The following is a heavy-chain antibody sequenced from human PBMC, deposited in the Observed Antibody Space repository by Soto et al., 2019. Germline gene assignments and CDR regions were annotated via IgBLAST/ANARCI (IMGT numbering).Heavy chain of an antibody. CDR1: GGSISSGGYY. CDR3: AGIYSGSPGGTLRY. CDR2: LYYRGRT. D-gene: IGHD1-26*01. Sequence: QVQLQESGPALVKPSQTLSLTCTVSGGSISSGGYYWSWIRQHPGKGLEWVGYLYYRGRTYYNPTLKSRVTISVDTSKNQFSLKLRSVTAADTAVYDCAGIYSGSPGGTLRYGGQGTLVTVSS. J-gene: IGHJ4*02. V-gene: IGHV4-31*03.